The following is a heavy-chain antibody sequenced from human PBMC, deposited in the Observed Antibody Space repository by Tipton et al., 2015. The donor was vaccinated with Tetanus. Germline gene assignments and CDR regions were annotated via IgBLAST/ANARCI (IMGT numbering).Heavy chain of an antibody. Sequence: TLSLTCTVSGDSISSGPYSWSWLRQHPGKGLELIGYIYYSGTSYISPSLTRRVSIAVDTSRNQFSLRLSSVTAADTAVYYCARDHGITWGGMGYYYGMDVWGQGTTVTVSS. CDR3: ARDHGITWGGMGYYYGMDV. J-gene: IGHJ6*02. CDR1: GDSISSGPYS. D-gene: IGHD3-16*01. V-gene: IGHV4-30-4*01. CDR2: IYYSGTS.